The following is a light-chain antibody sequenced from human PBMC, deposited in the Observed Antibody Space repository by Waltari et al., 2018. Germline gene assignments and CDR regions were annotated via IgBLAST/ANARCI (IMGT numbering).Light chain of an antibody. CDR2: GNT. CDR1: SSNIGARYD. Sequence: QSVLTQPPSVSGAPGQSVTISCTGSSSNIGARYDVHWYQQVPGAAPKLLIYGNTNRPSGVPDRFSGSKSGTSASRAITGLQAEDEADYYCQSYDSSLSVLFGGGTKLTVL. CDR3: QSYDSSLSVL. V-gene: IGLV1-40*01. J-gene: IGLJ2*01.